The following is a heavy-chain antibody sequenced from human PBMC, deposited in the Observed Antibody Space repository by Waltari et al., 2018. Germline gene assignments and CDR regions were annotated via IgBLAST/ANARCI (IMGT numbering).Heavy chain of an antibody. CDR3: ASSLGLRDAFDI. J-gene: IGHJ3*02. Sequence: EVQLVESGGGLVQPGGSLRLSCAASGFTFSSYWMSWVRQAPGKGLEWGANIKQDGSEKYYLDSVKGRFTISRDNAKNSLYLQMNSLRAEDTAVYYCASSLGLRDAFDIWGQGTMVTVSS. CDR1: GFTFSSYW. D-gene: IGHD3-16*01. CDR2: IKQDGSEK. V-gene: IGHV3-7*01.